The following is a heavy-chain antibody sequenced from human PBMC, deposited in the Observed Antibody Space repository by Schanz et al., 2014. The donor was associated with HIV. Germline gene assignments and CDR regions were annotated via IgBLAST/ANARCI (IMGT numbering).Heavy chain of an antibody. J-gene: IGHJ6*02. V-gene: IGHV3-48*02. CDR1: GITFSTSG. CDR2: ISSSSSTI. Sequence: EVQILESGGGVVQPGRSLRLSCAASGITFSTSGMHWVRQAPGKGLEWVSYISSSSSTIYYADSVKGRFTISRDNAKNSLYLQMNSLRDEDTAVYYCAKTGWSQGNYYYYYGMDVWGQGTTVTVSS. D-gene: IGHD3-3*01. CDR3: AKTGWSQGNYYYYYGMDV.